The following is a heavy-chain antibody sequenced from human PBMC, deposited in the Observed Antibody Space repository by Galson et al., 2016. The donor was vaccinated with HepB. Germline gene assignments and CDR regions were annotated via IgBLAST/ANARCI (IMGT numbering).Heavy chain of an antibody. CDR2: ISYDGVAGILYDASDK. J-gene: IGHJ3*01. CDR1: GFTFSWFG. V-gene: IGHV3-30*03. Sequence: SLRLSCAASGFTFSWFGMHWVRQAPGKGLEWVAAISYDGVAGILYDASDKYYSDSVKGRFTISRDNAKNSLYLQMNSLRAEDTAVYYCARGDIVGAIFDYWGQGTMVTVSS. CDR3: ARGDIVGAIFDY. D-gene: IGHD1-26*01.